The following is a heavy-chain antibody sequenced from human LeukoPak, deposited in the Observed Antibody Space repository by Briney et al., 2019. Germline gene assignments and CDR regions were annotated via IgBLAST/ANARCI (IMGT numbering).Heavy chain of an antibody. J-gene: IGHJ4*02. D-gene: IGHD3-10*01. CDR3: ARASRYYYADY. Sequence: SETLSLTCTVSGGSISSYYWSWIRQPPGKGLEWIGYIYYSGSTNYNPSLKRRVNISVDTSKKQFSLKLSSATAADTAVYYCARASRYYYADYWGQGTLVTVSS. CDR1: GGSISSYY. V-gene: IGHV4-59*01. CDR2: IYYSGST.